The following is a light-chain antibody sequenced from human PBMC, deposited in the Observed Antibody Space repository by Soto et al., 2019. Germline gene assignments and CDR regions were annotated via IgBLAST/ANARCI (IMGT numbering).Light chain of an antibody. CDR1: QGVSSSY. Sequence: EMVLTQSPGTLSLSPGERATLSCRASQGVSSSYLAWYQQKPGQAPRLLIYDASTRATGIPDRFSGSGSGTDFTLTISSLQPEDFATYYCQQSYSTPPITFGQGTRLEI. J-gene: IGKJ5*01. CDR2: DAS. V-gene: IGKV3-20*01. CDR3: QQSYSTPPIT.